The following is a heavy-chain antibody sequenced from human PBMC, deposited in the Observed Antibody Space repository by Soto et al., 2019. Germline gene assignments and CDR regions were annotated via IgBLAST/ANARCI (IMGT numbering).Heavy chain of an antibody. J-gene: IGHJ6*02. CDR2: IIPIFGTA. CDR3: AREEMATITVYYYYGMDV. Sequence: SVKVSCKASGGTFSSYAISWVRQAPGQGLAWMGGIIPIFGTANYAQKFQGRVTITADESTSTADMELSSLRSEDTAVYYCAREEMATITVYYYYGMDVWGQGTTVTVSS. CDR1: GGTFSSYA. D-gene: IGHD5-12*01. V-gene: IGHV1-69*13.